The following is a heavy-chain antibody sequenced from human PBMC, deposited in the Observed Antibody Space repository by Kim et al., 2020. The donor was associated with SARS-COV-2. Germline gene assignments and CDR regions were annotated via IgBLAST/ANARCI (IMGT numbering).Heavy chain of an antibody. J-gene: IGHJ4*02. CDR2: INHSGST. Sequence: SETLSLSCAVYGGSFSGYYLSWIRQPPGKGLEWIGDINHSGSTNYNPSLKSRVTISVDTSKNQFSLKLSSVTAADTAVYYCARGLARVAARTFDYWGQGTLVTVSS. V-gene: IGHV4-34*01. CDR3: ARGLARVAARTFDY. CDR1: GGSFSGYY. D-gene: IGHD6-6*01.